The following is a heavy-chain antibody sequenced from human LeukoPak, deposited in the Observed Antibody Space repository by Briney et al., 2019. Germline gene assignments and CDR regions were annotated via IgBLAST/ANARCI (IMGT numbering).Heavy chain of an antibody. Sequence: ASVKVSCKASGYXFTSYGISWVRQAHGQGREWLGMMSAYNGNTKYAQQFQGRGTMTTDTSTSTAYMELRGLSSDDTAVYYCASVVGATILDYWGQGTLVTVSS. CDR2: MSAYNGNT. D-gene: IGHD1-26*01. CDR1: GYXFTSYG. CDR3: ASVVGATILDY. V-gene: IGHV1-18*01. J-gene: IGHJ4*02.